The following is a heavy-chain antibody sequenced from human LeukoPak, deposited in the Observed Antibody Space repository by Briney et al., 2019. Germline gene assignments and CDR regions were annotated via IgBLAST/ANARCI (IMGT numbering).Heavy chain of an antibody. J-gene: IGHJ3*02. CDR1: GATFRSYA. Sequence: ASVKVSCKTSGATFRSYAISWVRQAPGQGLEWMERIIPILTITNYAQKFQGRVTITADKSTSTAYMDLSSLRSEDTAVYYCARAPGDSSSWLESAFDIWGQGTMVTVSS. CDR2: IIPILTIT. V-gene: IGHV1-69*04. D-gene: IGHD6-13*01. CDR3: ARAPGDSSSWLESAFDI.